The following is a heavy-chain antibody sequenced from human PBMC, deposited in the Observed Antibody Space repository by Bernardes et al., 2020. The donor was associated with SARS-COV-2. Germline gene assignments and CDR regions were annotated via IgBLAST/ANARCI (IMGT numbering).Heavy chain of an antibody. J-gene: IGHJ4*02. D-gene: IGHD1-26*01. CDR1: GFNFSGSA. CDR3: ASRRGSSFDY. V-gene: IGHV3-73*01. Sequence: GGSLRLSCAASGFNFSGSAIQWVRQASGQGLEWVGRIRSKPNAYATTYAASLKGRFTISRDNSKNTLYLQMNRLRAEDTAVYYCASRRGSSFDYWGQGTLVTVSS. CDR2: IRSKPNAYAT.